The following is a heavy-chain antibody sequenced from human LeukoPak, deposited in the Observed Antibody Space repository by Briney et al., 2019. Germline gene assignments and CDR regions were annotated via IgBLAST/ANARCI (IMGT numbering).Heavy chain of an antibody. CDR2: ISGSGGST. J-gene: IGHJ6*02. V-gene: IGHV3-23*01. CDR1: GFTFSSYA. CDR3: AKSKSSSSWHPSPRMDV. Sequence: GGSLRLSCAASGFTFSSYAMSWVRQAPGKGLEWVSAISGSGGSTYYADSVKGRFTISRDNSKNTLYLQMNSLRAEDTAVYYCAKSKSSSSWHPSPRMDVWGQGTTVNVSS. D-gene: IGHD6-13*01.